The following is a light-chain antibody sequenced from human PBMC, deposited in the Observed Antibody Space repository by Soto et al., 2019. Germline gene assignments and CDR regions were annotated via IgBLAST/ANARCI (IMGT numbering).Light chain of an antibody. CDR1: QSISSW. CDR3: QQLNNYPRT. CDR2: AAS. V-gene: IGKV1-9*01. J-gene: IGKJ1*01. Sequence: DIQMTQSPSTLSATAGDRVTITCRASQSISSWLAWYQQKPGKAPKLLISAASTLQSGVPSRFSGSGSGTEFTLTISSLQPEDFATYYCQQLNNYPRTFGQGTKVEIK.